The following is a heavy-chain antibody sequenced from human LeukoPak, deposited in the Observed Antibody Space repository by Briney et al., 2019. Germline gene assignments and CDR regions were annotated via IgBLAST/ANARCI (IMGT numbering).Heavy chain of an antibody. CDR1: GFIFSTYW. Sequence: GGSLRLSCAASGFIFSTYWMHWVRQAPGKGLVWVSRINTDGSSTAYAASVKGRFTISRDNAKNIVYLQMNSLRAEDTALYFCARERVGSDYYGLHVWGQGTTVSVSS. CDR3: ARERVGSDYYGLHV. J-gene: IGHJ6*02. V-gene: IGHV3-74*01. CDR2: INTDGSST. D-gene: IGHD6-25*01.